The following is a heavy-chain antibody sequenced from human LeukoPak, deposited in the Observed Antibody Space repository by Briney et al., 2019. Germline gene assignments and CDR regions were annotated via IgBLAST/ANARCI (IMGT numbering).Heavy chain of an antibody. D-gene: IGHD6-13*01. J-gene: IGHJ4*02. V-gene: IGHV3-53*01. CDR2: IYSGGST. CDR1: GFTVSSNY. Sequence: GGSLRLSCAASGFTVSSNYMSWVRQAPGKGLEWVSVIYSGGSTYYADSVKGRFTISRDNSKNTLYLQMNSLRAEDTAVYYCAREAAAGNFDYWGQGTLVTVSS. CDR3: AREAAAGNFDY.